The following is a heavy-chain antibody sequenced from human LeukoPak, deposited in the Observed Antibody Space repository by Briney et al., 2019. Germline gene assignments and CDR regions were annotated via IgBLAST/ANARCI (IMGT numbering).Heavy chain of an antibody. V-gene: IGHV3-7*01. CDR3: ARDNGGGYDSSGYKTYYFDY. J-gene: IGHJ4*02. Sequence: GGSLRLSCAASGFTFSSYWMSWVRQAPGKGLEWVANIKQDGSEKYYVDSVKGRFTISRDNAKNSLYLQMNSLRAGDTAVYYCARDNGGGYDSSGYKTYYFDYWGQGTLVTVSS. D-gene: IGHD3-22*01. CDR2: IKQDGSEK. CDR1: GFTFSSYW.